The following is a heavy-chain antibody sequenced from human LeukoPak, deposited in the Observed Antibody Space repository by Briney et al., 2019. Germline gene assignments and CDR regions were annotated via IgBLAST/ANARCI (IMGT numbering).Heavy chain of an antibody. J-gene: IGHJ6*02. CDR1: GFTFDDYV. CDR2: ISWNSRSI. CDR3: AKDKYGDNDYYFYGLDV. D-gene: IGHD5-24*01. V-gene: IGHV3-9*01. Sequence: GRSLRLSCAASGFTFDDYVMHWVRQAPGKGLEWVSNISWNSRSIGYADSVKGRFTISRDNAKNSLYLQMNRLRAEDTALYYCAKDKYGDNDYYFYGLDVWGQGTTVTVSS.